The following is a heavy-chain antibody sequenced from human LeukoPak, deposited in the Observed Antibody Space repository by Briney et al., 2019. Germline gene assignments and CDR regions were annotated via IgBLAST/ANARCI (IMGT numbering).Heavy chain of an antibody. J-gene: IGHJ4*02. V-gene: IGHV3-53*01. Sequence: GGSLRLSCAASGFTVSSNYMSWVRQAPGKGLEWVSVIYSGGSTYYADSVKGRFTISRDNAKNSLYLQMNSLRAEDTAVYYCARSVGYGDLDYWGQGTLVTVSS. CDR2: IYSGGST. D-gene: IGHD4-17*01. CDR1: GFTVSSNY. CDR3: ARSVGYGDLDY.